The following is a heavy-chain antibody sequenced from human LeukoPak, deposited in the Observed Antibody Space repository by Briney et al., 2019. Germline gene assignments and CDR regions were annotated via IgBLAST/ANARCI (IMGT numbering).Heavy chain of an antibody. D-gene: IGHD7-27*01. CDR2: ISGSGGST. J-gene: IGHJ5*02. V-gene: IGHV3-23*01. Sequence: GGSLRLSCAASGFTFSSYSMNWVRQAPGKGLEWVSAISGSGGSTYYADSVKGRFTISRDNSKNTLYLQMNSLRAEDTAVYYCAKDPGYNWFDPWGQGTLVTVSS. CDR1: GFTFSSYS. CDR3: AKDPGYNWFDP.